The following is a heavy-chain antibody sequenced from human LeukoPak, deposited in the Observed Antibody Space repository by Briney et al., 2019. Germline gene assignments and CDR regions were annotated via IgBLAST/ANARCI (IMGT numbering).Heavy chain of an antibody. D-gene: IGHD1-7*01. Sequence: ASVKVSCKASGFTFTSSAMQWVRQARGQRLEWIGWIVVGSGNTNYAQKFQGRVTITRDMSTSTAYMELSSLRSEDTAVYYCAADDGTTNALDIWGQGTMVTVSS. J-gene: IGHJ3*02. CDR3: AADDGTTNALDI. CDR1: GFTFTSSA. CDR2: IVVGSGNT. V-gene: IGHV1-58*02.